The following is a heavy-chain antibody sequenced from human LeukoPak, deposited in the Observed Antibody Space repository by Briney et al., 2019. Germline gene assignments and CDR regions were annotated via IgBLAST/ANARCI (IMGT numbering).Heavy chain of an antibody. CDR3: ARTATIVNWFDP. Sequence: SQTLSLTCAVSGGSISSGGYSWSWIRQPPGKGLEWIGYIYHRGSTYYNPSLKSRVTISVDRSKNQFSLKLSSVTAADTAVYYCARTATIVNWFDPWGQGTLVTVSS. CDR2: IYHRGST. D-gene: IGHD3-16*02. V-gene: IGHV4-30-2*01. J-gene: IGHJ5*02. CDR1: GGSISSGGYS.